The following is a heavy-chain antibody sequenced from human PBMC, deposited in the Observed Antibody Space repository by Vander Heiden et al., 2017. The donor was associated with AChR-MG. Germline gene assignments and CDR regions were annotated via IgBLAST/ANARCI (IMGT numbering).Heavy chain of an antibody. J-gene: IGHJ4*02. V-gene: IGHV4-34*01. CDR2: INHSGST. CDR1: GGSFSGYY. Sequence: QVQLQQWGAGLLKPSETLSLTCPAHGGSFSGYYWSWMRQPPGKGLDWIGEINHSGSTNYNPALKSRVTISVDTSKNQFSLKLSSVTAADTAVYYCANILSGYCSSTSCLDYWGQGTLVTVSS. D-gene: IGHD2-2*03. CDR3: ANILSGYCSSTSCLDY.